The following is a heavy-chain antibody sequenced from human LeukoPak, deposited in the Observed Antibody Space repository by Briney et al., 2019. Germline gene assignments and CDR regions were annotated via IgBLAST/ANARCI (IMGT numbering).Heavy chain of an antibody. CDR3: ARGGHDFWSGTFDY. D-gene: IGHD3-3*01. V-gene: IGHV4-4*07. J-gene: IGHJ4*02. Sequence: PSETLSLTCTVSGGSISSYYWSWIRQPAGKGLEWIGRIYTSGSTNYNPSLKSRVTMSVDSSKNQFSLKLSSVTAADTAVYYCARGGHDFWSGTFDYWGQGTLVTVSS. CDR1: GGSISSYY. CDR2: IYTSGST.